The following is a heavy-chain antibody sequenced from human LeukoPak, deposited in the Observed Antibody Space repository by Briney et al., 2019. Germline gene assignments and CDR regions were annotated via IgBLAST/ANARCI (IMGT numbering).Heavy chain of an antibody. CDR2: IRYDGSKK. J-gene: IGHJ6*03. V-gene: IGHV3-30*02. CDR3: AKDDCSSTSCYWGDYYYYMDV. Sequence: PGGSLRLSCAASGFTFSSYGMHWVRQAPGKGLEWVAFIRYDGSKKYYADSVKGRFTISRDNSKNTLYLQMNSLRAEDTAVYYCAKDDCSSTSCYWGDYYYYMDVWGKGTTVTVSS. D-gene: IGHD2-2*01. CDR1: GFTFSSYG.